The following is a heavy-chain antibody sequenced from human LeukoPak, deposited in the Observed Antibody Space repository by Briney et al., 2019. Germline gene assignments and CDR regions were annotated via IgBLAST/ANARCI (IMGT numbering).Heavy chain of an antibody. J-gene: IGHJ4*02. CDR3: ARGSYYYGSGSYLY. Sequence: ASVKVSCKASGYTFTGYYMHWVRQAPGQGLEWMGWINPNSGGTNYAQKFQGRVTMTRDTSISTAYVELSRLRSDDTAVYYCARGSYYYGSGSYLYWGQGTLVTVSS. CDR2: INPNSGGT. D-gene: IGHD3-10*01. CDR1: GYTFTGYY. V-gene: IGHV1-2*02.